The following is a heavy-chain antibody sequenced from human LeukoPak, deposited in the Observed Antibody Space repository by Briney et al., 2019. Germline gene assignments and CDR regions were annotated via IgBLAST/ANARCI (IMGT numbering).Heavy chain of an antibody. CDR2: INHSGST. D-gene: IGHD4-17*01. Sequence: SETLSLTCAVYVGSFRGYYWSWIPQPPGKGLEWIGEINHSGSTNYNPSLKSRVTISVDTSKNQFSLKLSSVTAADTAVYYCASGTVIYFQHWGQGTLVTVSS. CDR1: VGSFRGYY. CDR3: ASGTVIYFQH. J-gene: IGHJ1*01. V-gene: IGHV4-34*01.